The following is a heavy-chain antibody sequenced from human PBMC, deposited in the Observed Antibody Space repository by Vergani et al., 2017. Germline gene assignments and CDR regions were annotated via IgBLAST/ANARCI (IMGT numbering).Heavy chain of an antibody. Sequence: EVQLVESGGGLIHPGGSLRLSCEGSGFSFSGYWMHWVRQSPEKGLVWVSRIKSDGSITNYADSVKGRFTISRDNAKNTLYLQMNNLRAADTAVYYCARSGYCAHGVCYMTYYYDMDVWGKGTAVTVSS. D-gene: IGHD2-8*01. CDR3: ARSGYCAHGVCYMTYYYDMDV. CDR1: GFSFSGYW. J-gene: IGHJ6*03. V-gene: IGHV3-74*01. CDR2: IKSDGSIT.